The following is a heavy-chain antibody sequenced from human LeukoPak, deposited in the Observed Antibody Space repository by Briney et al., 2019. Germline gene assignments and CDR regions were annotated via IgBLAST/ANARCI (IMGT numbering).Heavy chain of an antibody. J-gene: IGHJ4*02. CDR2: ISGRGDYM. Sequence: PGGSLRLSCEASGFTFSSYEMNWVRQAPGKGLEWISYISGRGDYMSYAESLKGRFTISRDNAKNSLFLQMNSLRAEDTAVYYCAKSKEGRYCSSSSCHEFDYWGQGTVVTVSS. V-gene: IGHV3-48*03. CDR3: AKSKEGRYCSSSSCHEFDY. D-gene: IGHD2-2*01. CDR1: GFTFSSYE.